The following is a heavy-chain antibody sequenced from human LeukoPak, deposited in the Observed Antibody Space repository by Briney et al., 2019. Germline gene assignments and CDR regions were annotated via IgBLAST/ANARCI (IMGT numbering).Heavy chain of an antibody. V-gene: IGHV4-30-4*01. CDR1: GGPISSGDYY. Sequence: PSQTLSLTCTVSGGPISSGDYYWSWIRQPPGKGLEWIGYIYYSGSTYDTPSLKSRLTLSVDTPKNQFSLQLSSVTAADTAVYYCARQEYSGYDSANWFDPWGQGTLVTVSS. CDR2: IYYSGST. D-gene: IGHD5-12*01. J-gene: IGHJ5*02. CDR3: ARQEYSGYDSANWFDP.